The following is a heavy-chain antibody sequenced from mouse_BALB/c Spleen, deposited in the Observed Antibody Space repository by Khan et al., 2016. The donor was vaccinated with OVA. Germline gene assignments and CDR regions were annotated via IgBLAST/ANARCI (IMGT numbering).Heavy chain of an antibody. CDR1: GYTFTSHT. CDR2: INPRSGYT. CDR3: ARRTTEYAMDY. Sequence: VQLQQSGAELARPGASVKMSCKASGYTFTSHTMHWVKQRPGQGLEWIGSINPRSGYTNYNNKFKDKAPLTENNTSSPTYMQMSSLTSEDSAVYYCARRTTEYAMDYWGQGTSVTVSS. V-gene: IGHV1-4*01. J-gene: IGHJ4*01. D-gene: IGHD2-12*01.